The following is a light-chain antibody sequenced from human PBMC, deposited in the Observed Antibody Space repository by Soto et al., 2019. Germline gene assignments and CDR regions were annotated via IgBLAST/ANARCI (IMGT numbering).Light chain of an antibody. CDR1: HSVSSSY. CDR2: GES. V-gene: IGKV3-20*01. CDR3: QQYGSSLRT. J-gene: IGKJ5*01. Sequence: IVLTHSPCTLSFSPGEIATLSFRASHSVSSSYLAWYQQKPCQAPRLLIYGESSRATGIADRFSGSGSGTDFTLTISSLEPEDFAVYYCQQYGSSLRTFGQGTRLEIK.